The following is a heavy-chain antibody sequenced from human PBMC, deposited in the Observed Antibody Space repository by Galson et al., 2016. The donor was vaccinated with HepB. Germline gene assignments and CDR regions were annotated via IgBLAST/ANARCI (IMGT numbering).Heavy chain of an antibody. D-gene: IGHD3-3*01. CDR3: ARDKEVVTSVLARRPNLYDHGLDV. Sequence: SETLSLTCSVSGVSIKNYYWSWVRQAPGKGLEWLGYVYISGTTNFNPSLNSRVSMSLDTSENEVSMRLRSVTAADTAVYYCARDKEVVTSVLARRPNLYDHGLDVWGPGITVTVSS. J-gene: IGHJ6*02. CDR2: VYISGTT. V-gene: IGHV4-59*13. CDR1: GVSIKNYY.